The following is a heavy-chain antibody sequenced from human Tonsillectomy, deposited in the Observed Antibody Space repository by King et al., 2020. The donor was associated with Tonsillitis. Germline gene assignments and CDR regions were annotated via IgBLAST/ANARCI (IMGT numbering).Heavy chain of an antibody. V-gene: IGHV1-69*04. J-gene: IGHJ4*02. CDR2: IIPILGIA. CDR3: ARSALNYYDSSALNMGAFDY. D-gene: IGHD3-22*01. CDR1: GGTFSSYA. Sequence: QLVQSGAEVKKPGSSVKVSCKASGGTFSSYAISWVRQAPGQGLEWMGRIIPILGIANNAQKFQGRVTITADKSTSTAYMELSSLRSEDTAVYYCARSALNYYDSSALNMGAFDYWGQGTLVTVSS.